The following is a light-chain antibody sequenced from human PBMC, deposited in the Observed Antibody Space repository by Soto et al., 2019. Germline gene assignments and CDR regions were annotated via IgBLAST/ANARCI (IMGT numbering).Light chain of an antibody. Sequence: AIRMTQSPSSLSASTGDRVTITCRASQGISSYLAWYQQKPGKAPKLLIYAASTLQSEVPSRFSGSGSGTDFTLTISCLQSEDFATYYCQQYYSYPPTLGQGTKLEIK. CDR1: QGISSY. CDR3: QQYYSYPPT. J-gene: IGKJ2*01. CDR2: AAS. V-gene: IGKV1-8*01.